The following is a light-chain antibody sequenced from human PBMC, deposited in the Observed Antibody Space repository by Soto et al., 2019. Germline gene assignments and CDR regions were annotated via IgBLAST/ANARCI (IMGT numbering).Light chain of an antibody. V-gene: IGKV3-15*01. CDR3: QQYNNWRRT. CDR1: QSVSSN. J-gene: IGKJ1*01. Sequence: EIVMTQSPATLSVSPGERATLSCRASQSVSSNLAWYQQKPGQAPRLLIYGASTRATGIPARFSGSGSGTEFTLTISSLQSEDFAVYYCQQYNNWRRTWGQGTKVDTK. CDR2: GAS.